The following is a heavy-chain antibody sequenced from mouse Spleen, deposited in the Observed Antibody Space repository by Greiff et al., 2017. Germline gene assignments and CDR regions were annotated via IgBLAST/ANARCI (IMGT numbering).Heavy chain of an antibody. CDR2: IWSDGST. CDR1: GFSLTNYA. D-gene: IGHD1-1*01. Sequence: QVQLKQSGPGLVAPSQSLSITCTVSGFSLTNYAVHWVRQSPGKGLEWLGVIWSDGSTDYNAAFISRLSISKDNSKSQVFFKMNSLQADDTAIYYCARNYYGSSRFAYWGQGTLVTVSA. J-gene: IGHJ3*01. CDR3: ARNYYGSSRFAY. V-gene: IGHV2-4-1*01.